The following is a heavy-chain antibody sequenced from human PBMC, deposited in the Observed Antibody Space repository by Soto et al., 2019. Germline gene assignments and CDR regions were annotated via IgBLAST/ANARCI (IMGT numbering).Heavy chain of an antibody. CDR2: ISYDGSKK. D-gene: IGHD3-16*01. V-gene: IGHV3-30-3*01. Sequence: GGSLRLSCAASGFTFMSYAMHWVRQAPGKGLEWAAVISYDGSKKYYADSVKGRFTISRDNSKKTLYLQMNSLRAEDTAVYYCARGTLSGGGFDYWGHGALVT. CDR1: GFTFMSYA. CDR3: ARGTLSGGGFDY. J-gene: IGHJ4*01.